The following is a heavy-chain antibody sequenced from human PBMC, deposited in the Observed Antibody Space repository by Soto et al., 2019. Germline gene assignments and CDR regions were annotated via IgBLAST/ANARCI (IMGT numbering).Heavy chain of an antibody. CDR2: ISYDGSNK. CDR1: GFTFSSYA. D-gene: IGHD3-22*01. Sequence: QVQLVESGGGVVQPGRSLRLSCAASGFTFSSYAMHWVRQAPGKGLEWVAVISYDGSNKYYADSVKGRFTISRDNSKNTLYLQMNSLRAEDTAVYYCARDPDYDDSSGYSPPDYWGQGTLVTVSS. V-gene: IGHV3-30-3*01. J-gene: IGHJ4*02. CDR3: ARDPDYDDSSGYSPPDY.